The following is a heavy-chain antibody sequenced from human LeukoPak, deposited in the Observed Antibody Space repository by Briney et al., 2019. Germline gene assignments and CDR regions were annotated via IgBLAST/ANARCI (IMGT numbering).Heavy chain of an antibody. D-gene: IGHD2-15*01. CDR3: ARHSDDCSGSTCYDY. Sequence: SQTLSLTCTVSGGSISSHYWSWIRQPAGKGLEWIGRIFPGGSTNYNPSLKSRVTISVDTSKNQFSLKLSSVTAADTAVYYCARHSDDCSGSTCYDYWGQGTPVTVSS. J-gene: IGHJ4*02. V-gene: IGHV4-4*07. CDR2: IFPGGST. CDR1: GGSISSHY.